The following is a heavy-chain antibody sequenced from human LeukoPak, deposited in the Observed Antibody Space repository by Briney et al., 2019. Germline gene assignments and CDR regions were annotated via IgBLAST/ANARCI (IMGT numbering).Heavy chain of an antibody. CDR1: GYTLTELS. D-gene: IGHD2-21*01. CDR2: INPYSGAT. Sequence: ASVKVSCKVSGYTLTELSMHWVRQAPGQGLEWMGWINPYSGATNYAQKFQGRVTMTRDTSISTAYMDLSSLKSDDTAVYYCARAHIGNDLFIDYWGQGTLVTVSS. CDR3: ARAHIGNDLFIDY. J-gene: IGHJ4*02. V-gene: IGHV1-2*02.